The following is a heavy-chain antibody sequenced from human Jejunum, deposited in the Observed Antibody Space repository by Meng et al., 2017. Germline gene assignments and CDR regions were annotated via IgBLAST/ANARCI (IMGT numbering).Heavy chain of an antibody. CDR3: ARVDGDYYETNGPLAY. CDR2: TYYRSKWYN. D-gene: IGHD2-8*01. CDR1: GDSVSSSSVS. V-gene: IGHV6-1*01. Sequence: SETLSLTCAISGDSVSSSSVSWNWIRQSPSSGLEWLGRTYYRSKWYNDYALSVRSRITINPDTSKNQFSLQLSSVTPDDTAVYYCARVDGDYYETNGPLAYWGQGTLVTVSS. J-gene: IGHJ4*02.